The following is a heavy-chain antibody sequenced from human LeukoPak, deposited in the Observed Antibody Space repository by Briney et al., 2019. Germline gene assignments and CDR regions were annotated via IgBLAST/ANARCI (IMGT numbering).Heavy chain of an antibody. D-gene: IGHD6-13*01. CDR2: ISAYNGNT. CDR3: ARDLSSWYEGTSDY. Sequence: ASVKVSCKASGYTFTSYGISWVRQAPGQGLEWMGWISAYNGNTNYAQKLQGRVTMTTDTSTSTAYMELRSLRSDDTAVYYCARDLSSWYEGTSDYWGQGTLVTVSS. CDR1: GYTFTSYG. V-gene: IGHV1-18*01. J-gene: IGHJ4*02.